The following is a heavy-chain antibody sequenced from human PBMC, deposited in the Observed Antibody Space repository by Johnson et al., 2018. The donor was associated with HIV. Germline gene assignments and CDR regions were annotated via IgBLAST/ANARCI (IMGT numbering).Heavy chain of an antibody. V-gene: IGHV3-30*03. Sequence: QVQLVESGGGVVQPGRSLRLSCAASGFTFSSYGMHWVRQAPGKGLEWEALISYDESNKYYADSVKGRFTISRDNSKNTLFLQMDSLRADDTAVYYCAREGVSGSYYDAFDLWGQGTMVTVSS. J-gene: IGHJ3*01. D-gene: IGHD1-26*01. CDR3: AREGVSGSYYDAFDL. CDR1: GFTFSSYG. CDR2: ISYDESNK.